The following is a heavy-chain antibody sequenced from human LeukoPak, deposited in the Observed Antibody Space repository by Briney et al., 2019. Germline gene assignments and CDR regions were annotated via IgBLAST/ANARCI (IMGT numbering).Heavy chain of an antibody. CDR2: IYPGDAET. D-gene: IGHD1-26*01. Sequence: GESLKISCQGSGYSFTNYWIAWVRQMPGKGLEWMGIIYPGDAETRYSPSFQGQVTISADKSSNTAYLQWSSLKASDTAMYYCARRVPMGVSGAFDIWGQGTMVTVSS. CDR1: GYSFTNYW. J-gene: IGHJ3*02. V-gene: IGHV5-51*01. CDR3: ARRVPMGVSGAFDI.